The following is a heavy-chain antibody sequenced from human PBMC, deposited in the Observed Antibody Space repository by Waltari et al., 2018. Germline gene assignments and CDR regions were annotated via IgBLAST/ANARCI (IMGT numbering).Heavy chain of an antibody. V-gene: IGHV4-39*01. J-gene: IGHJ3*01. D-gene: IGHD5-12*01. CDR1: GGSITSNRHY. CDR2: LSYSGTT. CDR3: AAYIGASVGTAAFDV. Sequence: QLQLQESGPGLVKPSETLSLTCSVSGGSITSNRHYWGWIRQPPGQGLEWIGTLSYSGTTYISPSLKSRVTLSRDTSSNQLSLKLGSVTATDTAVYYCAAYIGASVGTAAFDVWGQGTMVNVSS.